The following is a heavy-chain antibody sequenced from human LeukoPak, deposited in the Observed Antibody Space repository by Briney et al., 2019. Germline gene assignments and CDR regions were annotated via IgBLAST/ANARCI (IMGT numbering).Heavy chain of an antibody. V-gene: IGHV4-39*01. D-gene: IGHD3-16*01. CDR3: VRGSTLRHYQY. J-gene: IGHJ4*02. Sequence: SETLSLTCTVSGGSTSSSSHYWGWIRRPPGKGLEWIGSIYYSGSTYYNPSLKSRVTVSVDTSKNQFSLKLSSVTAADTAVYYCVRGSTLRHYQYWGQGTLVTVSS. CDR1: GGSTSSSSHY. CDR2: IYYSGST.